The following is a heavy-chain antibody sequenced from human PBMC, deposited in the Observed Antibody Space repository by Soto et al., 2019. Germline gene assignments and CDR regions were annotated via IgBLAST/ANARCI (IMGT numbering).Heavy chain of an antibody. CDR3: ARDGDPGYSFWSGPLGGGRFDS. D-gene: IGHD3-3*01. CDR2: IVPMFGTA. J-gene: IGHJ5*01. CDR1: GGTFGNTA. V-gene: IGHV1-69*12. Sequence: QVQLVQSGAEVKEPGSSVNVSCKTSGGTFGNTAVTWVRQAPGQGREWIGGIVPMFGTANYAQKFRGRVTITADESTSTAYMELSSLRSDDTAVYYCARDGDPGYSFWSGPLGGGRFDSWGHGTLVTVSS.